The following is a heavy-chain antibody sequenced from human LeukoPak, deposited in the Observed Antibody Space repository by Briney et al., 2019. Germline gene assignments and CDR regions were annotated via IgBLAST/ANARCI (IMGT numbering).Heavy chain of an antibody. D-gene: IGHD6-13*01. CDR3: ARELTGSRWQFDY. Sequence: GGSVRLSYESSGFTFSDYYMSWVRQPPGKGLEWVSYISRGGSTIYYADSVKGRFTISRDNAENSLYLQLNSLRAEDTAVYYCARELTGSRWQFDYWGQGTLVTVSS. CDR1: GFTFSDYY. CDR2: ISRGGSTI. J-gene: IGHJ4*02. V-gene: IGHV3-11*01.